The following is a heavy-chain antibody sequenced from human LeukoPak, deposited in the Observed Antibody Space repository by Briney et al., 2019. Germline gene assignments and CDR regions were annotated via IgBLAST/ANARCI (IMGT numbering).Heavy chain of an antibody. CDR2: IYSGGST. J-gene: IGHJ4*02. CDR3: ARGTTSVTPSV. D-gene: IGHD4-17*01. Sequence: GGSLRLSCAASGFXVSSSYMSWVRQAPGQGLEWVSLIYSGGSTHYADSVKGRFTISRDNSKNTLYLQMSSLRAEDTAVYYCARGTTSVTPSVWGQGILVTVSS. V-gene: IGHV3-53*01. CDR1: GFXVSSSY.